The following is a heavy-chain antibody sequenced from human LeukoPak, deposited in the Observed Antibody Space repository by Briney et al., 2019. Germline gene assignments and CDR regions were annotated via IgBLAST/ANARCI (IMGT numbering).Heavy chain of an antibody. J-gene: IGHJ3*02. CDR2: IYSGGST. V-gene: IGHV3-53*01. CDR1: GFTVSSNY. Sequence: PGGSLRLSCAASGFTVSSNYMSWVRQAPGKGLEWVSVIYSGGSTYYADSVKGRFTISRDNSKNTLYLQMNSLGAEDTAVYYCARDGGYSGYDFAFDIWGQGTMVTVSS. CDR3: ARDGGYSGYDFAFDI. D-gene: IGHD5-12*01.